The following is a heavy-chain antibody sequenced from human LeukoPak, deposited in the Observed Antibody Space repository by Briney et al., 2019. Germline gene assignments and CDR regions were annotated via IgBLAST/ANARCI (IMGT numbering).Heavy chain of an antibody. CDR3: ARRGFAYCGGDCYDGDAFDI. Sequence: ASVKVSCKASGYTFTGYYMHWVRQAPGQGLEWMGWINPNSGNTGYAQKFQGRVTITRNTSISTAYMELSSLRSEDTAVYYCARRGFAYCGGDCYDGDAFDIWGQGTMVTVSS. CDR2: INPNSGNT. CDR1: GYTFTGYY. V-gene: IGHV1-8*03. D-gene: IGHD2-21*02. J-gene: IGHJ3*02.